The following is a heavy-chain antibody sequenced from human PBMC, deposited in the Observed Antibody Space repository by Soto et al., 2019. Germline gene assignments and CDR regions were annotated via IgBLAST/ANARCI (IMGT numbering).Heavy chain of an antibody. CDR3: ARGHYDSSGPLTFDY. CDR1: GYTFTGYY. CDR2: INPNSGGT. J-gene: IGHJ4*02. D-gene: IGHD3-22*01. V-gene: IGHV1-2*04. Sequence: QVQLVQSGAEVKKPGASVKVSCKASGYTFTGYYMHWVRQAPGQGLEWMGWINPNSGGTNYAQKFQGWVTIXXDXSXXTAYMELSRLRSDDTAVYYCARGHYDSSGPLTFDYWGQGTLVTVSS.